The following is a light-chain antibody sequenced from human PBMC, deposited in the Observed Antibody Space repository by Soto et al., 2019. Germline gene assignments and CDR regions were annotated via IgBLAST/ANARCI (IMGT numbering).Light chain of an antibody. Sequence: EIVLTQSPCTLSLSPGERATLSCRASQIVSTTYLAWYQQKPGQAPRLLIYGSSSRAPGIPDRFSGSGSGTDFTLTISRLAPEDFAVYYCQQYGSSPMYTFGQGTKLEIK. J-gene: IGKJ2*01. CDR1: QIVSTTY. V-gene: IGKV3-20*01. CDR2: GSS. CDR3: QQYGSSPMYT.